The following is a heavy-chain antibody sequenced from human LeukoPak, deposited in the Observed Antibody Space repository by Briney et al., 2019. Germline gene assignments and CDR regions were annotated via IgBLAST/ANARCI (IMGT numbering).Heavy chain of an antibody. CDR3: ASPRIAAAGSIFPFDY. CDR2: IIPIFGTA. D-gene: IGHD6-13*01. V-gene: IGHV1-69*13. J-gene: IGHJ4*02. Sequence: ASVKVSCKASGYTVTSYYMHWVRQAPGQGLEWMGGIIPIFGTANYAQKFQGRVTITADESTSTAYMELSSLRSEDTAVYYCASPRIAAAGSIFPFDYWGQGTLVTVSS. CDR1: GYTVTSYY.